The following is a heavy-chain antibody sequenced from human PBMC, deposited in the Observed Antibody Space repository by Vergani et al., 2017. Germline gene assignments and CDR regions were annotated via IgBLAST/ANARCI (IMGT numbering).Heavy chain of an antibody. V-gene: IGHV5-51*01. CDR1: EYSFGNYW. CDR2: IYPADSDT. D-gene: IGHD4-17*01. CDR3: ARHTAYADS. Sequence: EVELVQSGPEMRKPGESVKISCKGSEYSFGNYWIGWVRQMPGKGLEWMGIIYPADSDTRYSPSFQGQVTISADKSISTAFLQWDSLKASDTAFYYCARHTAYADSRGRETLVTVSS. J-gene: IGHJ4*02.